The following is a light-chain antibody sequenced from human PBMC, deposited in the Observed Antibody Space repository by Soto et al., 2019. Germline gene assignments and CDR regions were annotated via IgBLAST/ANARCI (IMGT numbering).Light chain of an antibody. CDR1: QSIDRY. V-gene: IGKV1-39*01. Sequence: DIQMTQSPSSLSASVGDRVTITCRASQSIDRYLNWYQQKPGTAPKLLISGASSLRSGVPSRFSGSGSGTDFTLTINSLQPEDFATYYCQQSYSSPPTFGQGTKVDIK. J-gene: IGKJ1*01. CDR3: QQSYSSPPT. CDR2: GAS.